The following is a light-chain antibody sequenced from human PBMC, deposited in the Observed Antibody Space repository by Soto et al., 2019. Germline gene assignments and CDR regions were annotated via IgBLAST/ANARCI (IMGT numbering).Light chain of an antibody. V-gene: IGKV4-1*01. Sequence: DIVMTQSPDSLAVSPGERATINCKSSQSVLYTSNNKNYLAWYQQKPGQPPNLLIYWASTRESGVPDRFSGSGSGTNFTLTISSLQAEDVAVYYCQQYYTALSFGAGTKVEIK. CDR3: QQYYTALS. J-gene: IGKJ4*01. CDR2: WAS. CDR1: QSVLYTSNNKNY.